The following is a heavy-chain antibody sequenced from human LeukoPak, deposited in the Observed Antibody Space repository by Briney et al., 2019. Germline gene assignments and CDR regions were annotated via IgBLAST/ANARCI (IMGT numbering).Heavy chain of an antibody. CDR2: IIPIFGTA. CDR3: ARDRGNCSSTSCYPGVPHWFDP. V-gene: IGHV1-69*05. Sequence: ASVKVSCKASGGTFSSYAISWVRQAPGQGLEWMGGIIPIFGTANYAQKFQGRVTITTDESTSTAYMELSSLRSEDTAVYYCARDRGNCSSTSCYPGVPHWFDPWGQGTLVTVSP. CDR1: GGTFSSYA. J-gene: IGHJ5*02. D-gene: IGHD2-2*01.